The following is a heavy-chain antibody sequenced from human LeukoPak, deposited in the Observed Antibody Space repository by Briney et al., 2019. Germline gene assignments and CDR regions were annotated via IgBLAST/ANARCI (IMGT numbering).Heavy chain of an antibody. CDR1: GFTFSRFW. Sequence: PGGSLRLSCAASGFTFSRFWMSWVRQAPQKGLEWVATMNQDGSERYYVDSVKGRCTISRDNAKNSLYLQISNLRVEDTAVYYCASGSYRENFDYWGQGILVT. D-gene: IGHD3-16*02. CDR2: MNQDGSER. CDR3: ASGSYRENFDY. J-gene: IGHJ4*02. V-gene: IGHV3-7*01.